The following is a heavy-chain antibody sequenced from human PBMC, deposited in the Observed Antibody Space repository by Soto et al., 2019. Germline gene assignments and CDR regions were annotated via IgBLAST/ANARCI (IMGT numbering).Heavy chain of an antibody. D-gene: IGHD6-19*01. CDR1: GFTVSSNY. CDR2: IYSGGST. J-gene: IGHJ3*02. CDR3: ARGVIAVTGSHAFDI. V-gene: IGHV3-53*01. Sequence: EVQLVESGGGLIQPGGSLRLSCAAAGFTVSSNYLSWVRQAPGKGLEWVSLIYSGGSTYYADSVKGRFTISRDNSKNTLYLQMNSLRAEDTAVYYCARGVIAVTGSHAFDIWGQGTMVTVSS.